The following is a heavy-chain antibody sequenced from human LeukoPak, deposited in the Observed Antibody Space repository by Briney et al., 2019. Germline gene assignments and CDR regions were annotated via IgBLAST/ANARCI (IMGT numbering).Heavy chain of an antibody. CDR2: ITRSGSNI. Sequence: HSGGSLRLSCAASEFTFSSYEMNWVRQAPGEGLEWVSYITRSGSNIKYADSVKGRFTISRDNAKKSLYLQMNSLRAEDTAVYYLARGFIEGSESYYRPVDYWGQGTLVTVSS. CDR1: EFTFSSYE. J-gene: IGHJ4*02. CDR3: ARGFIEGSESYYRPVDY. D-gene: IGHD3-10*01. V-gene: IGHV3-48*03.